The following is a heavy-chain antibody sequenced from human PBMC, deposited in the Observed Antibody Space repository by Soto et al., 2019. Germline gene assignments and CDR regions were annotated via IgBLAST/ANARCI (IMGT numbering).Heavy chain of an antibody. CDR3: AKPPPTSPIAAAGIAPRVDY. D-gene: IGHD6-13*01. CDR2: ISGSGGST. Sequence: GGSLRLSCAASGFTFSSYAMSWVRQAPGKGLEWVSAISGSGGSTYYADSVKGRFTISRDNSKNTLYLQMNSLRAEDTAVYYCAKPPPTSPIAAAGIAPRVDYWGQGTLVTVSS. J-gene: IGHJ4*02. CDR1: GFTFSSYA. V-gene: IGHV3-23*01.